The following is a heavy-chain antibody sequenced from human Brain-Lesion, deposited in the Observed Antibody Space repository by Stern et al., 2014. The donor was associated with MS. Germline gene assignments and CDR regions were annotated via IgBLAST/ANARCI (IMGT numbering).Heavy chain of an antibody. CDR3: ARGRVVPGFQYYATDV. J-gene: IGHJ6*02. Sequence: QMQLVESGPGLVKPSQTLSLSCTVSGGSISSGGYYWSWIRQPAGKGLEWIGRIFTSGSPSNTPPPKGRVPISIATSKNQFSRGLNSMTAADTAVYYCARGRVVPGFQYYATDVWGQGTTVIVSS. CDR2: IFTSGSP. D-gene: IGHD2-2*01. V-gene: IGHV4-61*02. CDR1: GGSISSGGYY.